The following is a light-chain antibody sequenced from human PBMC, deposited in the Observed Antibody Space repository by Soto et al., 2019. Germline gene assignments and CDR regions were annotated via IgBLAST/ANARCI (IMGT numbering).Light chain of an antibody. CDR3: MQGTHWPPYT. CDR2: NVS. CDR1: QSLVYSDGNTY. V-gene: IGKV2-30*01. Sequence: DVVMTQSPLSLPVTVGQPASISCRSSQSLVYSDGNTYLSWFLQRPGQSPRRLIYNVSNRDSRVPDRFSGSGSGTDLTLTISRVEAEDVGIYYCMQGTHWPPYTFGQGTKLEIK. J-gene: IGKJ2*01.